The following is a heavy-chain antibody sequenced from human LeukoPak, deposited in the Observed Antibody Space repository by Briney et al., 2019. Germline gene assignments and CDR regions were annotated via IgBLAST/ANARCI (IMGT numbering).Heavy chain of an antibody. CDR3: AREEVIAAAGPTLDY. CDR1: GYTFTDYY. J-gene: IGHJ4*02. V-gene: IGHV1-2*02. Sequence: ASVKVSCKASGYTFTDYYMHWVRQAPGQGLEWMGWINPNSGGTNHAQKFQGRVTMTRDTSISTAYMELSRLRSDDTAVSYCAREEVIAAAGPTLDYWGQGALVTVSS. D-gene: IGHD6-13*01. CDR2: INPNSGGT.